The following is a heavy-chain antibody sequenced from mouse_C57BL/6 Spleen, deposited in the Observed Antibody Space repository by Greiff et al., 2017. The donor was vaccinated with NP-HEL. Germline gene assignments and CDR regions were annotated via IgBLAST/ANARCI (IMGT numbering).Heavy chain of an antibody. J-gene: IGHJ4*01. CDR1: GFTFTDYY. V-gene: IGHV7-3*01. CDR3: ARYLRHYAMDY. CDR2: IRNKANGYTT. Sequence: EVQLVESGGGLVQPGGSLSLSCAASGFTFTDYYMSWVRQPPGKALEWLGFIRNKANGYTTEYSASVKGRFTISRDNSQSILYLQMNALRAEDSATYYCARYLRHYAMDYWGQGTSVTVSS.